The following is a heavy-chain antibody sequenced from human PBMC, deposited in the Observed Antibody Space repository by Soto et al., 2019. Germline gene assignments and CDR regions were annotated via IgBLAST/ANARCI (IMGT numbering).Heavy chain of an antibody. CDR3: AKDFRAYSYNGPSGAFVI. CDR1: GFTFSSYG. V-gene: IGHV3-30*18. J-gene: IGHJ3*02. Sequence: QVQLVESGGGVVQPGRSLRLSCAASGFTFSSYGMHWVRQAPGKGLEWVAVISYDGSNKYYADSVKGRFTISRDNSKNTLYLQMNSLRAEDTAVYYCAKDFRAYSYNGPSGAFVIWGQGTMVTVSS. CDR2: ISYDGSNK. D-gene: IGHD5-18*01.